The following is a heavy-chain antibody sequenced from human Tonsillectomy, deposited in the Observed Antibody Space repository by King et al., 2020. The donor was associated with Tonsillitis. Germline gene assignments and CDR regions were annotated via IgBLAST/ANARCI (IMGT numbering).Heavy chain of an antibody. Sequence: VQLVESGGGLVQPGRSLRLSCAASGFTFDDYVMHWVRQAPGKGLEWVSGIGWNRNRRGYADSLQGRFTISRDTAEHSVYLQMNSLRPEDTALYYCARGLRGRPDAFDFWGQGTMVTVSS. CDR3: ARGLRGRPDAFDF. V-gene: IGHV3-9*01. CDR2: IGWNRNRR. J-gene: IGHJ3*01. CDR1: GFTFDDYV.